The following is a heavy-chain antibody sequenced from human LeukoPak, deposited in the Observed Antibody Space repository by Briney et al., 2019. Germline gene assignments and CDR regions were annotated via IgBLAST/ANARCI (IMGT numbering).Heavy chain of an antibody. Sequence: PGGSLRLSCAASGFTFSSYWMHWVRQAPGKGLEWVSALSGSGSNTYFADSVKGRFTISRDNSKNTLYLQMNSLRVEDTAVYYCARWDYYGRGAFDVWGQGTMVTVSS. CDR2: LSGSGSNT. J-gene: IGHJ3*01. V-gene: IGHV3-23*01. CDR1: GFTFSSYW. CDR3: ARWDYYGRGAFDV. D-gene: IGHD3-10*01.